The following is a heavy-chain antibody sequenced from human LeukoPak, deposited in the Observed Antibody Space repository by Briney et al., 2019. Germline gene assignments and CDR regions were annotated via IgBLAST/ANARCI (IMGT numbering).Heavy chain of an antibody. Sequence: ASVKVSCKASGYTFTGYYMHWVRQAPGQGLEWMGIINPSGDSTSYAQKFQGRVTMTRDMSTRTVYMELSSLRSEDTAVYYCARAGSIYYDSSGYYFDYWGQGTLVTVSS. D-gene: IGHD3-22*01. CDR1: GYTFTGYY. V-gene: IGHV1-46*01. CDR2: INPSGDST. CDR3: ARAGSIYYDSSGYYFDY. J-gene: IGHJ4*02.